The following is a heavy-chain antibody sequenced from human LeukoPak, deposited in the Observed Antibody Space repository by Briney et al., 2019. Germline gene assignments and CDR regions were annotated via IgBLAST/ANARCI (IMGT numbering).Heavy chain of an antibody. CDR3: ASSLGYCSSTSCYTRGDCCTYDY. J-gene: IGHJ4*02. Sequence: ASVKVSCKASGYTFTSYDINWVRQATGQGLEWMGWMNPNSGNTGYAQKFQGRVTITINTSISTAYMELSSLRSEDTAVYYCASSLGYCSSTSCYTRGDCCTYDYWGQGTLVTVSS. D-gene: IGHD2-2*02. V-gene: IGHV1-8*03. CDR2: MNPNSGNT. CDR1: GYTFTSYD.